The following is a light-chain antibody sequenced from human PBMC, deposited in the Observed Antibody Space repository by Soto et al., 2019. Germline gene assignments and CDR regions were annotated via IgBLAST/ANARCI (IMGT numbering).Light chain of an antibody. CDR3: QSYDINLSGV. CDR2: VNN. Sequence: QSVLTQPPSVSGAPGQRVTISCTGDSSNIGAGYDVHWYQQLPGTAPKLLIYVNNNRPSGVPDRFSASKSGSSASLTITGLQAEDEADYYCQSYDINLSGVFGGGTKLTVL. V-gene: IGLV1-40*01. CDR1: SSNIGAGYD. J-gene: IGLJ3*02.